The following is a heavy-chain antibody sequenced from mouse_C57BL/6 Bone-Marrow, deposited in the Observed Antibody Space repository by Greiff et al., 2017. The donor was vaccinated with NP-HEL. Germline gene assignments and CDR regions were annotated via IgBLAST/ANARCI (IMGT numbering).Heavy chain of an antibody. CDR1: GYPFTRYW. CDR3: ARGEGYFDV. Sequence: FHLQHPGSELVKPGASVKRSCKASGYPFTRYWLHWVKQRPGPGLEWIGRLDPNSGGTKYNEKFKSKATLTVDKPSSTAYMQLSSLTSEDSAVYYCARGEGYFDVWGTGTTVTVSS. V-gene: IGHV1-72*01. J-gene: IGHJ1*03. CDR2: LDPNSGGT.